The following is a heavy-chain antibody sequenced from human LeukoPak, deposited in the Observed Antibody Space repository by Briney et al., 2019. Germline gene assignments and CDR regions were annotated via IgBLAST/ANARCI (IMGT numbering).Heavy chain of an antibody. CDR3: ARVEHSLPPYYYGMDV. D-gene: IGHD1-26*01. V-gene: IGHV5-10-1*01. CDR2: IDPSDSYT. Sequence: KPGESLRISCKGSGYSFTSYWISWVRQMPGKGLEWMGRIDPSDSYTNYSPSFQGHVTISADKSISTAYLQWSSLKASDTAMYYCARVEHSLPPYYYGMDVWGKGTTVTVSS. J-gene: IGHJ6*04. CDR1: GYSFTSYW.